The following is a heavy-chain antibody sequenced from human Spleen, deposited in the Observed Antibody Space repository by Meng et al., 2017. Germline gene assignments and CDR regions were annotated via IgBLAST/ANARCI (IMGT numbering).Heavy chain of an antibody. CDR3: TRDLNSSGGTCYT. J-gene: IGHJ5*01. Sequence: GESLKISCVASGFDFKMYGMQWVRQAPGKGLEWVAVIWYHGNEKYYADSVKGRFTIARDNSRNTLYLQMNSLRADDSGVYYCTRDLNSSGGTCYTWGQGTLVTVSS. CDR2: IWYHGNEK. V-gene: IGHV3-33*01. D-gene: IGHD2-15*01. CDR1: GFDFKMYG.